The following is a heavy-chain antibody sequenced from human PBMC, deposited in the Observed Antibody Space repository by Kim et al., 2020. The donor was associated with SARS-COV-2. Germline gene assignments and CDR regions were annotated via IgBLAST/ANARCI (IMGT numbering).Heavy chain of an antibody. J-gene: IGHJ5*02. Sequence: GESLKISCKGSGYSFTSYWISWVRQMPGKGLEWMGRIDPSDSYTNYSPSFQGHVTISADKSISTAYLQWSSLKASDTAMYYCARHPHGWRGIAAAGTSWFDPWGQGTLVTVSS. CDR3: ARHPHGWRGIAAAGTSWFDP. CDR1: GYSFTSYW. D-gene: IGHD6-13*01. CDR2: IDPSDSYT. V-gene: IGHV5-10-1*01.